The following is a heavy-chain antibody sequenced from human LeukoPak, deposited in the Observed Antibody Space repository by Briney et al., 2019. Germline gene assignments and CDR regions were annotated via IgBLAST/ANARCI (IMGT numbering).Heavy chain of an antibody. CDR3: AAHPHCSSTSCYPYYYYYYMDV. V-gene: IGHV1-18*01. CDR1: GYTFTSYG. D-gene: IGHD2-2*01. Sequence: GASVNVSCKASGYTFTSYGISWVRQAPGQGLEWMGWISAYSSNTNYAQKLQGRVTMTTDTSTSTAYMELRSLRSDDTAVYYCAAHPHCSSTSCYPYYYYYYMDVWGKGTTVTASS. J-gene: IGHJ6*03. CDR2: ISAYSSNT.